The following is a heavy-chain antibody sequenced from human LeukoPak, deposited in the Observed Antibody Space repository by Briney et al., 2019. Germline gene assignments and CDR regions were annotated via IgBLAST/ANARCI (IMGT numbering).Heavy chain of an antibody. CDR3: ARDGTTVTTYDY. J-gene: IGHJ4*02. CDR1: GFTFSSYS. CDR2: ISSSSSYI. D-gene: IGHD4-17*01. V-gene: IGHV3-21*01. Sequence: GGSLRLSCAASGFTFSSYSMNWVRQAPGKGLEWVSSISSSSSYIHYADSVKGRFTISRDNAKNSLYLQMNSLRAEDTAVYYCARDGTTVTTYDYWGQGTLVTVSS.